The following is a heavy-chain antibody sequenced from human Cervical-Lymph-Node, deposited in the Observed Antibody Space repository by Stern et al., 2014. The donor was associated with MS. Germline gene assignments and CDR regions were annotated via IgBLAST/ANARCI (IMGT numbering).Heavy chain of an antibody. J-gene: IGHJ4*02. CDR3: ASWRDVFGVVIGGY. CDR2: ISCDGGTE. Sequence: VQLVESGGGVVQPGGSLRLSCEASGFTFSTFVMHWVRQAPGKGLAWVAVISCDGGTELYADSVRGRFTISRDHVMNSLALQMNSLRPEDTAVYYCASWRDVFGVVIGGYWGQGTLVTVSS. V-gene: IGHV3-30*03. D-gene: IGHD3-3*01. CDR1: GFTFSTFV.